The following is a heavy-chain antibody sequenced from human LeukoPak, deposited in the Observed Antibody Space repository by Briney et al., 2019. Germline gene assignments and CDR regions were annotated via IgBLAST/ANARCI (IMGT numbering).Heavy chain of an antibody. Sequence: GGSLRLSCAASGFTFSSYSMNWVRQAPGKGLEWVANIKQDGSEKYYVDSVKGRFTISRDNAKNSLYLQMNSLRAEDTAVYYCARDATRLVVPAAISDYWGQGTLVTVSS. V-gene: IGHV3-7*01. J-gene: IGHJ4*02. D-gene: IGHD2-2*01. CDR1: GFTFSSYS. CDR2: IKQDGSEK. CDR3: ARDATRLVVPAAISDY.